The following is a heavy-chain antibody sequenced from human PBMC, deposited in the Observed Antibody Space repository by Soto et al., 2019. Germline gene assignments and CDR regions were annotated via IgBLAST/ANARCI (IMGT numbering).Heavy chain of an antibody. Sequence: QVQLQESGPGLVKPSGTLSLTCAVSGGSISSSNWWSWVRQPPGKGLEWIGEIYHSGSTNYYPSLKSRVPISVDKSKNQFSLKLSSVTAADTAVYYCARVSGSYYYGMDVWGQGITVTVSS. CDR1: GGSISSSNW. D-gene: IGHD1-26*01. V-gene: IGHV4-4*02. CDR3: ARVSGSYYYGMDV. J-gene: IGHJ6*02. CDR2: IYHSGST.